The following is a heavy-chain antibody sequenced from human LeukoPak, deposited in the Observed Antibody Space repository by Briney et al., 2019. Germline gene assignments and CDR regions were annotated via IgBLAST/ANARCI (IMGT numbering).Heavy chain of an antibody. V-gene: IGHV3-21*01. Sequence: GGSLRLSCAASGFTSSSYSMNWVRQAPGKGLEWVSSISSSSSYIYYADSVKGRFTISRDNAKNSLYLQMNSLRAEDTAAYYCAREWGIAVIDYWGQGTLVTVSS. J-gene: IGHJ4*02. CDR1: GFTSSSYS. CDR3: AREWGIAVIDY. CDR2: ISSSSSYI. D-gene: IGHD6-19*01.